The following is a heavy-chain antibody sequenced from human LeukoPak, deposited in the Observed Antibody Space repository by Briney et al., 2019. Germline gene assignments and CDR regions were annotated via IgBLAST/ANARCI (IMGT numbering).Heavy chain of an antibody. Sequence: GASVKVSCKASGYTFTGYYMHWVRQAPGQGLEWMGWINPNSGGTNYAQKFQGRVTMTRDTSISTAYMELSRLRSDDTAVYYCARDRLGAAAGWFDPWGQGTLVTVSS. CDR2: INPNSGGT. CDR1: GYTFTGYY. CDR3: ARDRLGAAAGWFDP. D-gene: IGHD6-13*01. V-gene: IGHV1-2*02. J-gene: IGHJ5*02.